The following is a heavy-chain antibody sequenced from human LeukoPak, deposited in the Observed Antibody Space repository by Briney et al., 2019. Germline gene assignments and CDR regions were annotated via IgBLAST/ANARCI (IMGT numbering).Heavy chain of an antibody. Sequence: GGSLRLSCAASGFTFSSYGMHWVRQAPGKGLEWVAVISYDGSNKYYADSVKGRFTISRDNSKNTLYLQMNSLRAEDTAVYYCASLKLAVAGPFDYWGQGTLVTVSS. D-gene: IGHD6-19*01. CDR1: GFTFSSYG. V-gene: IGHV3-30*03. CDR2: ISYDGSNK. CDR3: ASLKLAVAGPFDY. J-gene: IGHJ4*02.